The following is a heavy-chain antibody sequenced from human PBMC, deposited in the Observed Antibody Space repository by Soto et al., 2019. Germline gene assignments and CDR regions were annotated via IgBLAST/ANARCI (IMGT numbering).Heavy chain of an antibody. CDR2: ISYDGSNK. V-gene: IGHV3-30*18. CDR3: AKYPRPYSSSYYFDY. J-gene: IGHJ4*02. CDR1: GFTFSSYG. Sequence: PGGSLRLSCAASGFTFSSYGMHWVRQAPGKGLEWVAVISYDGSNKYYADSVKGRFTISRDNSKNTLYLQMNSLRAEDTAVYYCAKYPRPYSSSYYFDYWGQGTQVTVSS. D-gene: IGHD6-13*01.